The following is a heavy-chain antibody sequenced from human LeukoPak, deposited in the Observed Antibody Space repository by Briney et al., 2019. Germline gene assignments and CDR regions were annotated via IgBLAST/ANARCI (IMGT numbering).Heavy chain of an antibody. CDR3: ARNYDFWSGYSYRTKAVGAFDI. J-gene: IGHJ3*02. CDR1: GYTFTSYD. Sequence: GASVKVSCKASGYTFTSYDINWVRQATGQGLEWMGWMNPNSGNTGYAQKVQGRVTITRNTSISTAYMELSSLRSEDTAVYYCARNYDFWSGYSYRTKAVGAFDIWGQGTMVTVSS. D-gene: IGHD3-3*01. V-gene: IGHV1-8*03. CDR2: MNPNSGNT.